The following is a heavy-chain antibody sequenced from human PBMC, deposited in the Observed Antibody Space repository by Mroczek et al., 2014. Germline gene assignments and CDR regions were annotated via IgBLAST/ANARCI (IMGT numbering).Heavy chain of an antibody. D-gene: IGHD1-26*01. J-gene: IGHJ3*02. V-gene: IGHV3-21*01. CDR2: ISSSSSYI. CDR1: GFTFSSYS. Sequence: EVQLVESGGGLVKPGGSLRLSCAASGFTFSSYSMNWVRQAPGKGLEWVSSISSSSSYIYYADSVKGRFTISRDNAKNSLYLQMNSLRAEDTAVYYCARDRVVGVSSDAFDIWGQGTMVTVSS. CDR3: ARDRVVGVSSDAFDI.